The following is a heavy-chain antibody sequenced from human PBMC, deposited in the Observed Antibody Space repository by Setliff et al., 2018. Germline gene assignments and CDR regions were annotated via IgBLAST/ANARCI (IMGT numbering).Heavy chain of an antibody. V-gene: IGHV1-69*06. CDR2: IIPIFGTA. Sequence: SVKVSCKASGGTFSSYAISWVRQAPGQGLEWMGGIIPIFGTANYAQKFQGRVTITADKSTSTAYMELSSLRSEDTAVYYCARDAGGTISIAVFDYWGQGTLVTVSS. D-gene: IGHD6-19*01. CDR3: ARDAGGTISIAVFDY. CDR1: GGTFSSYA. J-gene: IGHJ4*02.